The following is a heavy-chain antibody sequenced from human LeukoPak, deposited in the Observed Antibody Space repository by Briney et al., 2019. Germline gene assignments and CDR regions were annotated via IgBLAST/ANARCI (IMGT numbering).Heavy chain of an antibody. Sequence: SETLPLTCAVYGGSFSGYYWSWIRQPPGKGLEWIGEINHSGSTNYNPSLKSRVTISVDTSKNQFSLKLSSVTAADTAVYYCARGIQQLVPFDYWGQGTLVTVSS. CDR2: INHSGST. J-gene: IGHJ4*02. CDR3: ARGIQQLVPFDY. V-gene: IGHV4-34*01. CDR1: GGSFSGYY. D-gene: IGHD6-13*01.